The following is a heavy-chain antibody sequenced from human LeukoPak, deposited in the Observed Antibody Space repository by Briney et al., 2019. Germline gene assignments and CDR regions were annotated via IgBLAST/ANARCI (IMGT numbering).Heavy chain of an antibody. J-gene: IGHJ4*02. D-gene: IGHD2-8*01. CDR2: ISSNGRTI. Sequence: GGSLRLSCAASGFTFSYYYMSGIRQAPGKGLEGVAYISSNGRTIYYADSVKGGLTISRDNAKNSLYLQINSLKAEYTAGYYCPTHCPHGVCYTDYWGQGALVNVSS. V-gene: IGHV3-11*01. CDR1: GFTFSYYY. CDR3: PTHCPHGVCYTDY.